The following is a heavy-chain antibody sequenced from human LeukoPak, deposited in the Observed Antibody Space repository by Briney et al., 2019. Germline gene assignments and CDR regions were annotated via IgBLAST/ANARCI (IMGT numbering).Heavy chain of an antibody. Sequence: GGSLRLSCAASGFTFSGSAMHWVRQASGKGLEWVGRIRSEANSYATAYAASVKGRFTISRDDSKNTAYLQMNSLKTEDTAVYYCTRRPDYYDSGGYENWGQGTLVTVSS. V-gene: IGHV3-73*01. CDR2: IRSEANSYAT. J-gene: IGHJ4*02. CDR1: GFTFSGSA. CDR3: TRRPDYYDSGGYEN. D-gene: IGHD3-22*01.